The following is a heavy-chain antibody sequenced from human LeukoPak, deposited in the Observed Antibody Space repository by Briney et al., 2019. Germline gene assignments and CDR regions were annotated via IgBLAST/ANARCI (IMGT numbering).Heavy chain of an antibody. CDR3: ARESSSSWSSNFDY. D-gene: IGHD6-13*01. CDR2: IKQDGSEK. Sequence: PGGSLRLSCAASGFTFSSYWMSWVRQAPGKGLEWVANIKQDGSEKYYVDSVKGRFTISRDNAKNSLYLQMNSLRAEDTAVYYCARESSSSWSSNFDYWGQGTLVTVSS. V-gene: IGHV3-7*01. CDR1: GFTFSSYW. J-gene: IGHJ4*02.